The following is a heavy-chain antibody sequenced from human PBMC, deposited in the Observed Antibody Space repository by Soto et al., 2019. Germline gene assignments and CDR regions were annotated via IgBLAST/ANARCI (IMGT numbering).Heavy chain of an antibody. CDR2: INAGNGNT. Sequence: QVQLVQSGAEVKKPGASVKVSCKASGYTFTSYAMHWVRQAPGQRLEWMGWINAGNGNTKYSQKFQGRVTITRDTSASTAYMELSSLRSEDTAVYYCARSGSCSSTSCPTGYFDYWGQGTLVTVSS. CDR3: ARSGSCSSTSCPTGYFDY. J-gene: IGHJ4*02. CDR1: GYTFTSYA. D-gene: IGHD2-2*01. V-gene: IGHV1-3*01.